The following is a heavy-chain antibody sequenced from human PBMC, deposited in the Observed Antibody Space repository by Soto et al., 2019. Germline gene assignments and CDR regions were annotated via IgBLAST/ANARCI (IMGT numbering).Heavy chain of an antibody. V-gene: IGHV4-59*01. J-gene: IGHJ6*02. Sequence: SETLSVTGTVSGGSIISYYWSWIRQPPGKGLEWIGYIYYSGSTNYNPSLKSRVTISVDTSKNQFSLKLSSVTAADTAVYYCARAPYYYDSSGYYGAYYYYGMDVWGQGTTVTVSS. CDR3: ARAPYYYDSSGYYGAYYYYGMDV. CDR1: GGSIISYY. CDR2: IYYSGST. D-gene: IGHD3-22*01.